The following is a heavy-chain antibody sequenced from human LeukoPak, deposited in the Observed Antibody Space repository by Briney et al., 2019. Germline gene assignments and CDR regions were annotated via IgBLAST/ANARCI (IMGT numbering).Heavy chain of an antibody. CDR3: ARARSAKWGFDY. Sequence: SETLSLTCTVSGGSISSSSYYWGWIRQPPGKGLEWIGSIYYSGSTNYNPSLKSRVTISLDTSKNQFSLKLSSVTAADTAIYYCARARSAKWGFDYWGQGILVTVSS. CDR2: IYYSGST. V-gene: IGHV4-39*07. CDR1: GGSISSSSYY. D-gene: IGHD1-26*01. J-gene: IGHJ4*02.